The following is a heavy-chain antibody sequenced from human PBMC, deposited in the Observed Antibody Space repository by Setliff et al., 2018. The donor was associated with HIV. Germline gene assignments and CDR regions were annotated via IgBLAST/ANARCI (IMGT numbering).Heavy chain of an antibody. D-gene: IGHD1-7*01. CDR2: INHSGNT. Sequence: KTSETLSLTCVVYGGSFSDYYWSWIRQPPGKGLEWIGEINHSGNTTYNPSLKSRVTMSVDTTKNQFSPKLNTVTAADTATYYCLLDVPLILRTSPPLWGQGTPVTISS. V-gene: IGHV4-34*01. CDR1: GGSFSDYY. CDR3: LLDVPLILRTSPPL. J-gene: IGHJ4*02.